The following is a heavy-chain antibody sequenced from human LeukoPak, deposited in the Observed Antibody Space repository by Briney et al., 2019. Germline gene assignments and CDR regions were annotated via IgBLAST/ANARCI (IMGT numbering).Heavy chain of an antibody. CDR2: IGSSGNTI. CDR3: ARSRPL. J-gene: IGHJ4*02. Sequence: QSRGSLSLSSAASGFSFSSYGVNWVSQAPGKGLEWVSYIGSSGNTIYNADSVKGRFTISRDNANNSVFLQMNSLRAEDTAIYYCARSRPLWGQATLVADSS. CDR1: GFSFSSYG. V-gene: IGHV3-48*03.